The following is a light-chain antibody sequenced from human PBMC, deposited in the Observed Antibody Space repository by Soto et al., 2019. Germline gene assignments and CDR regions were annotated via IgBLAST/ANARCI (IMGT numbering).Light chain of an antibody. Sequence: QSVLTQPPSVSGAPGQTVIISCSGSSSNIGAPYDVNWYRQLPGTAPKLLIYGNMNRPSGVPDRFSGPKSGTSASLAITGLQAEDEADYYCQSYDSSLSGYVFGTGTKVTVL. CDR2: GNM. CDR1: SSNIGAPYD. J-gene: IGLJ1*01. CDR3: QSYDSSLSGYV. V-gene: IGLV1-40*01.